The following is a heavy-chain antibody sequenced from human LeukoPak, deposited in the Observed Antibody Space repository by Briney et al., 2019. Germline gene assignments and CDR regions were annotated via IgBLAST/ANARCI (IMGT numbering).Heavy chain of an antibody. CDR3: ARGRSEMATIKNNWFDP. CDR1: GGSISSGSYY. D-gene: IGHD5-24*01. Sequence: SETLSLTCTVSGGSISSGSYYWSWLRQPAGKGLEWIGRIYTSGSTNYNPSLKSRVTISVDTSKNQFSLKLSSVTAADTAVYYCARGRSEMATIKNNWFDPWGQGTLVTVSS. CDR2: IYTSGST. V-gene: IGHV4-61*02. J-gene: IGHJ5*02.